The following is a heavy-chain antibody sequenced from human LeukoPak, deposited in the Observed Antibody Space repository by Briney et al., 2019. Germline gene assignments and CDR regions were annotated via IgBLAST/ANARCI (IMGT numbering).Heavy chain of an antibody. CDR3: ARGHIRYYFDY. D-gene: IGHD3-3*02. Sequence: GGSLRLSCEASGFTFSSYSMNWVRQAPGKGLEWISYISTSTTTIYYANSVKGRFTISRDNAKKSLYLQMNSLRAEDTAVYYCARGHIRYYFDYWGQGTLVTVSS. CDR1: GFTFSSYS. J-gene: IGHJ4*02. V-gene: IGHV3-48*01. CDR2: ISTSTTTI.